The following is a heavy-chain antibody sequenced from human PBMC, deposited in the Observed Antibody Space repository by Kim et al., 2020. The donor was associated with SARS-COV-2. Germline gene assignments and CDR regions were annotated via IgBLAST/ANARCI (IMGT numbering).Heavy chain of an antibody. Sequence: ASVKVSCKASGYTFTSYYMHWVRQAPGQGLEWMGIINPSGGSTSYAQKFQGRVTMTRDTSTSTVYMELSSLRSEDTAVYYCAREFRDSRGYYFHYYYGMDVWGQGTTVTVSS. D-gene: IGHD3-22*01. CDR2: INPSGGST. CDR3: AREFRDSRGYYFHYYYGMDV. CDR1: GYTFTSYY. J-gene: IGHJ6*02. V-gene: IGHV1-46*01.